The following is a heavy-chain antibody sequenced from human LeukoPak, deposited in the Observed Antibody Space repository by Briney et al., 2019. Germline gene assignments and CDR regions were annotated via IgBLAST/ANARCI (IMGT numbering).Heavy chain of an antibody. J-gene: IGHJ4*02. CDR1: GFTVSSNY. CDR2: IYNSGST. D-gene: IGHD1-26*01. Sequence: PGGSLRLSCAASGFTVSSNYMSWVRQAPGKGLEWIGYIYNSGSTFYNPSLKSRVTISVDRSKNRFSLKLSSVTAADTAMYYCARGTAATPFDYWGQGALVTVSS. V-gene: IGHV4-59*06. CDR3: ARGTAATPFDY.